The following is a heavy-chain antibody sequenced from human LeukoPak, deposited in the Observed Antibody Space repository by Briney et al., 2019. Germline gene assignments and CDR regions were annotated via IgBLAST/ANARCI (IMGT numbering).Heavy chain of an antibody. J-gene: IGHJ5*02. D-gene: IGHD6-19*01. CDR1: GGTFSSYA. CDR2: IIPIFGIA. CDR3: ARELTLGIAVAGTGSWFDP. V-gene: IGHV1-69*04. Sequence: SVEVSCKASGGTFSSYAISWVRQAPGQGLEWMGRIIPIFGIANYAQKFQGRVTITADKSTSTAYMELSSLRSEDTAVYYCARELTLGIAVAGTGSWFDPWGQGTLVTVSS.